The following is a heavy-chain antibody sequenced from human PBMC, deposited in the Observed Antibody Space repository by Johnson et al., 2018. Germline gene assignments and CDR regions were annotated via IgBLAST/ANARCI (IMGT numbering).Heavy chain of an antibody. D-gene: IGHD1-26*01. CDR2: ISGSGGSP. Sequence: VQLVQAGGGVVEPGGSMRLCCAASGFTFSSYAMSWVRQAPGKGLEWVSAISGSGGSPRYAQKFQGRVTMTRDTSTSTVYMELSSLRSEDTAVYYCARDGDSGSYYSFDPWGQGTLVTVSS. CDR1: GFTFSSYA. J-gene: IGHJ5*02. V-gene: IGHV3-23*04. CDR3: ARDGDSGSYYSFDP.